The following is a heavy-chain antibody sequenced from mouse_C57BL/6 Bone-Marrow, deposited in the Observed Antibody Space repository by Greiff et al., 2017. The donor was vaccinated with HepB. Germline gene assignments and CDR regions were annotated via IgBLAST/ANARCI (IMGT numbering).Heavy chain of an antibody. V-gene: IGHV1-53*01. CDR1: GYTFTSYW. Sequence: VQLQQPGTELVKPGASVKLSCKASGYTFTSYWMHWVKQRPGQGLEWIGNINPSNGGTNYNEKFKSKATLTVDKSSSTAYMQLISLTSEDSAVYYCARPHYYGSLWFAYWGQGTLVTVSA. CDR2: INPSNGGT. D-gene: IGHD1-1*01. J-gene: IGHJ3*01. CDR3: ARPHYYGSLWFAY.